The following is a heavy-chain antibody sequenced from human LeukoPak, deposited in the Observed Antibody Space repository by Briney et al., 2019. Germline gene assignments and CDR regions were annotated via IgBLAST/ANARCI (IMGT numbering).Heavy chain of an antibody. CDR3: ASQGYSSSWYYFDY. CDR2: IYYSGRT. Sequence: SETLSLTCTVSGGSISSSSYYWGWIRPPPGKELEWIRSIYYSGRTYYNPSLKSRVTISVDTSKNQFSLKLSSVTAADTAVYYCASQGYSSSWYYFDYWGQGTLVTVSS. J-gene: IGHJ4*02. CDR1: GGSISSSSYY. D-gene: IGHD6-13*01. V-gene: IGHV4-39*01.